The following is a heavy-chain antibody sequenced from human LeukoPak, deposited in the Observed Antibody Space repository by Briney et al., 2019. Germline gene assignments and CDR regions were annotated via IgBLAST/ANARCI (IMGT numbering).Heavy chain of an antibody. D-gene: IGHD2-2*01. J-gene: IGHJ3*02. CDR3: AKGTTWRTSAFDI. V-gene: IGHV3-23*01. CDR2: ISNSDGST. Sequence: GGSLRLSCAASGLTFTDYAMNWVRQAPGKGLEWVSGISNSDGSTYYADSVKGRFTISRDNSKNTLYLQMNSLRAEDTAVYYCAKGTTWRTSAFDIWGQGTMVTVSS. CDR1: GLTFTDYA.